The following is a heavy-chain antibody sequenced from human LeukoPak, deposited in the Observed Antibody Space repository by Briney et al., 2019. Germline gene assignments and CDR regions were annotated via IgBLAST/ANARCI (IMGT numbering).Heavy chain of an antibody. CDR1: GFTFSTYA. CDR2: ISYDGSSK. Sequence: PGRSLRLSCAASGFTFSTYAMHWVRQAPGKGLEWVAVISYDGSSKYYADSVKGRFTISRDNSKNTLYLQMNSLRAEDTAVYYCARALVGYCSGGSCSDSFDIWGQGTMVTVSS. D-gene: IGHD2-15*01. CDR3: ARALVGYCSGGSCSDSFDI. V-gene: IGHV3-30*04. J-gene: IGHJ3*02.